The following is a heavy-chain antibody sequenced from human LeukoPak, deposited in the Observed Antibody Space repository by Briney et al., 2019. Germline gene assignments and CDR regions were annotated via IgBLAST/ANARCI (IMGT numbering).Heavy chain of an antibody. CDR3: AKLRDYYGSGSYKS. CDR2: IRYDGSNK. V-gene: IGHV3-30*02. D-gene: IGHD3-10*01. J-gene: IGHJ5*02. CDR1: GFTFSSYG. Sequence: GGSLRLSCAASGFTFSSYGMHWVRQAPGKGLEWVAFIRYDGSNKYYADSVKGRFTISRDNSKNTLYLQMNSLRAEDTAVYYCAKLRDYYGSGSYKSWGQGTLVTVSS.